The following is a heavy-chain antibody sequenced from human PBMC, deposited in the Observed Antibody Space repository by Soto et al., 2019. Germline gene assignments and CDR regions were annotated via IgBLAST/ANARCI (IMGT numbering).Heavy chain of an antibody. CDR3: ARAGVAAAGTSGWFDP. J-gene: IGHJ5*02. V-gene: IGHV3-13*01. CDR1: GFTFSSYD. CDR2: IGTAGDT. Sequence: GGSLRLSCAASGFTFSSYDMHWVRQATGKGLEWVSAIGTAGDTYYPGSVKGRFTISRENDKNSLYLQMNSLGTEDTAVYYCARAGVAAAGTSGWFDPWGQGTLVTVSS. D-gene: IGHD6-13*01.